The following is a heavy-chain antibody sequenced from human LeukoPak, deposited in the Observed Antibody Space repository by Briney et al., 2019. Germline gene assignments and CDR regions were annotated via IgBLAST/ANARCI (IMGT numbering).Heavy chain of an antibody. CDR3: ARVRAAMGAFDI. V-gene: IGHV3-30-3*01. Sequence: GGSLRLSCAASGFTFSSYAMHWVRQAPGKGLEWVAVISYDGSNKYYADSVKGRFTISRDNSKNTLYLQMNSLRAEDTAVYYCARVRAAMGAFDIWGQGTMVTASS. D-gene: IGHD2-2*01. CDR1: GFTFSSYA. CDR2: ISYDGSNK. J-gene: IGHJ3*02.